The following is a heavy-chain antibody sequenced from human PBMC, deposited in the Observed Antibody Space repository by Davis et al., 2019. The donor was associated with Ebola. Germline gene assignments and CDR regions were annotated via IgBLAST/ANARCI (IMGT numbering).Heavy chain of an antibody. Sequence: SVKVSCKASGGTFSSYAISWVRQAPGQGLEWMGRIIPILGIANYAQKFQGRVTMTRNTSISTAYMELSSLRSEDTAVYYCAFGWEEAFDIWGQGTMVTVSS. CDR1: GGTFSSYA. V-gene: IGHV1-69*04. D-gene: IGHD1-26*01. CDR3: AFGWEEAFDI. J-gene: IGHJ3*02. CDR2: IIPILGIA.